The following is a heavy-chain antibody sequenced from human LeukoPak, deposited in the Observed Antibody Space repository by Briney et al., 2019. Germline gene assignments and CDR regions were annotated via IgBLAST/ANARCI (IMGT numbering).Heavy chain of an antibody. Sequence: RSSETLSLTCTVSGGSISSYYWSWIRQPAGKGLEWIGRICTSGSTNYNPSLKSRVTMSVDTSKNQFSLKLSSVTAADTAVYYCARDQIVWELGNWFDPWGQGTLVTVSS. J-gene: IGHJ5*02. CDR1: GGSISSYY. D-gene: IGHD4-23*01. CDR2: ICTSGST. V-gene: IGHV4-4*07. CDR3: ARDQIVWELGNWFDP.